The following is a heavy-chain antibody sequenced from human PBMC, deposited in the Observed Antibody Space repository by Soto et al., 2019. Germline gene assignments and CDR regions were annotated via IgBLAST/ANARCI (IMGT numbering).Heavy chain of an antibody. Sequence: EVQLLESGGGLVQPRGSLRLSCSASGFSFNNHVMNWVRQAPGRGLEWVASISNSDDAGFHARSVWGRFSVSRDISTNTLYLNMTSLRVEDTAIYYCAKTVGATKLEDYWGQGTLVTVSS. CDR2: ISNSDDAG. D-gene: IGHD1-26*01. J-gene: IGHJ4*02. CDR3: AKTVGATKLEDY. CDR1: GFSFNNHV. V-gene: IGHV3-23*01.